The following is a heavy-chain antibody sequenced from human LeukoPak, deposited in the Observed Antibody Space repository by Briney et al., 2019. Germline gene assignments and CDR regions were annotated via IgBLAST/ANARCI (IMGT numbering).Heavy chain of an antibody. Sequence: GASVTVSCKASGYSFTGYHMHWVRQAPGQGLEWMAWINPNSGGANYAQKFQGRVTMTRDTSISTAYLELSRLRSDDTAVYHCARSGFGELVYGDYWGQGTLVTVSS. CDR3: ARSGFGELVYGDY. J-gene: IGHJ4*02. CDR1: GYSFTGYH. V-gene: IGHV1-2*02. D-gene: IGHD3-10*01. CDR2: INPNSGGA.